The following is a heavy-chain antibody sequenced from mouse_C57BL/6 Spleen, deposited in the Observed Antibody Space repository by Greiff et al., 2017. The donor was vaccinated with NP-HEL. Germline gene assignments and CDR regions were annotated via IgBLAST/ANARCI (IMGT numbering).Heavy chain of an antibody. CDR1: GFTFSSYA. V-gene: IGHV5-4*01. CDR3: ARARGRFDY. Sequence: EVQLVESGGGLVKPGGSLKLSCAASGFTFSSYAMSWVRQTPEKRLEWVATISDGGSYTYYPDNVKGRFTISRDNAKNNLYLQMSHLKSEDTAMYYCARARGRFDYWGQGTTLTVSS. J-gene: IGHJ2*01. CDR2: ISDGGSYT. D-gene: IGHD3-3*01.